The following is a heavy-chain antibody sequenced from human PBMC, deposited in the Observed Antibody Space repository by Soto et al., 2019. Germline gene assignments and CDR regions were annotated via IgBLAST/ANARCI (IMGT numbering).Heavy chain of an antibody. CDR1: GFTFSNYW. V-gene: IGHV3-74*01. D-gene: IGHD1-1*01. CDR3: ATSPSVPGND. CDR2: INNDGTGI. Sequence: EVQLVESGGGLVQSGGSLRLSCAASGFTFSNYWMVWARQAPGKGLVWVSRINNDGTGIRYADSVKGRFTISRDNGKNTLYLQMNSLRVEDTAVYYCATSPSVPGNDWGQGTLVTVSS. J-gene: IGHJ4*02.